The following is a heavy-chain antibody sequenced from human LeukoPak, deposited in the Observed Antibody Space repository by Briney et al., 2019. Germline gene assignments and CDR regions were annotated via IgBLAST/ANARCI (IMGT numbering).Heavy chain of an antibody. Sequence: GGSLRLSCAASGFTFSSYAMSWVRQAPGKGLEWVSALTLSGTNTYYADSVKGRFTISRDVSKNTLYLQMNTLRAEDTAVYYCAKDSPLRTSYHGYFDYWGQGTLVTVSS. CDR2: LTLSGTNT. J-gene: IGHJ4*02. D-gene: IGHD3-16*01. CDR1: GFTFSSYA. V-gene: IGHV3-23*01. CDR3: AKDSPLRTSYHGYFDY.